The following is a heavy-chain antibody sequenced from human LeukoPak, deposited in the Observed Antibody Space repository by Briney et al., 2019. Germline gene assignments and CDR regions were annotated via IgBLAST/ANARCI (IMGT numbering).Heavy chain of an antibody. D-gene: IGHD5-24*01. CDR3: APIGLSRDGYNTGGSDY. CDR1: GHSIRRENY. J-gene: IGHJ4*02. V-gene: IGHV4-38-2*02. Sequence: SETLSLTCTVSGHSIRRENYWAWIRQTPGKGLEWIASIYSTGSTFYSPSLKSRVTISVDTSKNQFSLKLSSVTAADTAVYYCAPIGLSRDGYNTGGSDYWGQGTLVTVSS. CDR2: IYSTGST.